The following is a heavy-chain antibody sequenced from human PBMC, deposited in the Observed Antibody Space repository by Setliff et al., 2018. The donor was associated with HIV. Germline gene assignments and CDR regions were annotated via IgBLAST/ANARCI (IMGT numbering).Heavy chain of an antibody. CDR1: GFTFSNYA. D-gene: IGHD3-10*02. CDR2: ISTNGDST. CDR3: VKSLMFFSWFDS. Sequence: GGSLRLSCSTSGFTFSNYAMHWVRQAPGEGLEYVSSISTNGDSTSYADSVKGRFTISRDNSKNTLYLQMSSLRTEDTAVYYCVKSLMFFSWFDSWGQGTLVTVSS. J-gene: IGHJ5*01. V-gene: IGHV3-64D*09.